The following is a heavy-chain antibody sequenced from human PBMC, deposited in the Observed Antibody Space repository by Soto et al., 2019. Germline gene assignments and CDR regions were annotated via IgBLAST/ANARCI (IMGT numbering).Heavy chain of an antibody. D-gene: IGHD5-12*01. V-gene: IGHV3-30*18. Sequence: GGSLRLSCAGSGISFMSYGMHWVRQVPGKGLEWVAVISKDGSNNQHADSVKGRFTISRDNSKNTVYLQMNSLRADDTAIYYCAKDSATPHFFDYWGQGTLVTVSS. CDR3: AKDSATPHFFDY. J-gene: IGHJ4*02. CDR2: ISKDGSNN. CDR1: GISFMSYG.